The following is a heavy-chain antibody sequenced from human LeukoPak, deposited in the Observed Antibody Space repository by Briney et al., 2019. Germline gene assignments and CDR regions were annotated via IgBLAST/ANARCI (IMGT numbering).Heavy chain of an antibody. J-gene: IGHJ4*02. CDR1: GGSFSGYY. CDR3: AGRGYSYGDY. Sequence: NPSETLCLTCAVYGGSFSGYYWSWIRQPPGKGLEWIGEINHSGSTNYNPSLKSRVTISVDTSKNQFSLKLSSVTAADTAVYYCAGRGYSYGDYWGQGTLVTVSS. D-gene: IGHD5-18*01. CDR2: INHSGST. V-gene: IGHV4-34*01.